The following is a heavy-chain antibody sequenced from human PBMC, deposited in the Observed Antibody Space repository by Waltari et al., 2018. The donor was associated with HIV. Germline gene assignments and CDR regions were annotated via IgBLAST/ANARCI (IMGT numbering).Heavy chain of an antibody. CDR2: IILIFGTA. CDR3: ARGAAMVPYSFDI. D-gene: IGHD5-18*01. Sequence: QVQLAQSGAEAKKPGSTVKVSWKPSGGPFSSYAISWVRWAPGHGLEWRGGIILIFGTANYAKKFQGRVTITSDESTSTAYMSLSSLKSEDTAVYYCARGAAMVPYSFDIWGQGTMVTVAS. J-gene: IGHJ3*02. V-gene: IGHV1-69*01. CDR1: GGPFSSYA.